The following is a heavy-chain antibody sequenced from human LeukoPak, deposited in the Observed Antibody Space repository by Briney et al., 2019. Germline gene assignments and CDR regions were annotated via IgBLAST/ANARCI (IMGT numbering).Heavy chain of an antibody. V-gene: IGHV4-34*01. CDR2: IYYTGTT. CDR3: ARTNPTLVGGRPYDP. J-gene: IGHJ5*02. CDR1: GGSFSGYY. D-gene: IGHD3-10*01. Sequence: SETLSLTCAVYGGSFSGYYWSWIRQPPGKGLEWIGSIYYTGTTYYNPSLNYRVTISVDTSKNQFSLRLTSVTAADTAVYFCARTNPTLVGGRPYDPWGQGTLVTVSS.